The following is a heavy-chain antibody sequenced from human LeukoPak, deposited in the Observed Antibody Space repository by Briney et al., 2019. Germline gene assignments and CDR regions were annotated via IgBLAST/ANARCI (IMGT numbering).Heavy chain of an antibody. J-gene: IGHJ4*02. Sequence: SSETLSLTCTVSGGSISSYYWSWIRQPPGKGLEWIGSIYYSASTYYDPSLMSRVSISVDSSKNQFSLKLSSVTAADTAVYYCARHLRYSSGSFYFDYWGQGTLVTVSS. CDR2: IYYSAST. D-gene: IGHD6-19*01. CDR3: ARHLRYSSGSFYFDY. V-gene: IGHV4-59*05. CDR1: GGSISSYY.